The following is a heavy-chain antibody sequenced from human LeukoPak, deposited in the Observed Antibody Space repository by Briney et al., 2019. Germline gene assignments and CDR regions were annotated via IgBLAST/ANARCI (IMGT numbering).Heavy chain of an antibody. V-gene: IGHV4-4*02. CDR2: IHHSGST. CDR3: ARAARLSMIVVVTPFDY. Sequence: PSETLSLTCAVSGDSISSSNWWSWVRQSPGKGLEWIAEIHHSGSTNCNPSLKSRVTISVDTSKNQFSLKLSSVTAADTAVYYCARAARLSMIVVVTPFDYWGQGTLVTVSS. CDR1: GDSISSSNW. J-gene: IGHJ4*02. D-gene: IGHD3-22*01.